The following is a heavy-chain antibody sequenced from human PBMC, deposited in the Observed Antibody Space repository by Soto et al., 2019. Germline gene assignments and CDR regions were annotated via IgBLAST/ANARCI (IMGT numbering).Heavy chain of an antibody. Sequence: GGSLSPSCAPSGLPFSSYAMTWTRQASGKGLDGVSAITGSGGGKYYSAPVKGLFTISRDNSKNKLYLRMKSLRTEDTAVYYFANYTYVRVVSTFYYFMHGGAQGTKVNVAS. J-gene: IGHJ6*02. CDR1: GLPFSSYA. D-gene: IGHD3-10*02. V-gene: IGHV3-23*01. CDR3: ANYTYVRVVSTFYYFMHG. CDR2: ITGSGGGK.